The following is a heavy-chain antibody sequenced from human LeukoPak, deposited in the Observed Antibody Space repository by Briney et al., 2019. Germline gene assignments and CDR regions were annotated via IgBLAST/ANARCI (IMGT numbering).Heavy chain of an antibody. CDR2: VYYSGST. Sequence: SETLSLTCTVSGDSISSSNYYWGWIRQPPGKGLEWIGNVYYSGSTFYNPSLKSRVTISVDTSKNQFSLKLGSVTAADTAVYYCAASYGGHGNVFDYWGQGTLVTVSS. V-gene: IGHV4-39*01. CDR3: AASYGGHGNVFDY. J-gene: IGHJ4*02. CDR1: GDSISSSNYY. D-gene: IGHD4-23*01.